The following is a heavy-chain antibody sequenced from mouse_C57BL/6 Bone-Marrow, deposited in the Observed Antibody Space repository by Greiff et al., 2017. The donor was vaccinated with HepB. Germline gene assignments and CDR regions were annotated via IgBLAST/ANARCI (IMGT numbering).Heavy chain of an antibody. CDR3: TPPPYYFDY. V-gene: IGHV14-4*01. Sequence: VQLQQSGAELVRPGASVKLSCTASGFNIKDDYMHWVKQRPEQGLEWIGWIDPENGDTEYASKFHGKATITADTSSNTAYLQLSSLTSEDTAVYYCTPPPYYFDYWGQGTTLTVSS. CDR2: IDPENGDT. J-gene: IGHJ2*01. CDR1: GFNIKDDY.